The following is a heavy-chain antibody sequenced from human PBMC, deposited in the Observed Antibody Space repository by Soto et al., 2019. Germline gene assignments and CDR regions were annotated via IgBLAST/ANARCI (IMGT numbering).Heavy chain of an antibody. D-gene: IGHD5-12*01. CDR2: ISASGGST. CDR3: ARDPFPRVFGYSGYDAFEI. V-gene: IGHV3-23*01. J-gene: IGHJ3*02. CDR1: GFTFSSYA. Sequence: GGSLRLSCAASGFTFSSYAMRWVRRAPGKGLEWVSAISASGGSTYYADSVKGRFTISRDNSKNTLYLQMTSLRAEDTAVYYCARDPFPRVFGYSGYDAFEIWGRGTMVTLSS.